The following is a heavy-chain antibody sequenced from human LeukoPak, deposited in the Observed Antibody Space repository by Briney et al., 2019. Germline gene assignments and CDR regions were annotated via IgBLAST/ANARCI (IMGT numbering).Heavy chain of an antibody. D-gene: IGHD3-22*01. Sequence: PGGSLRLSCAASGFTFSSYAMSWVRQAPGKGLEWVSSNTSSGAATYYADSVKGRFTISRDNSDNTLYLQMNSLRAEDTAVYYCAKDRPNYYGSNGHYYKLNGDCWGQGTLVTVSS. CDR3: AKDRPNYYGSNGHYYKLNGDC. V-gene: IGHV3-23*01. CDR2: NTSSGAAT. CDR1: GFTFSSYA. J-gene: IGHJ4*02.